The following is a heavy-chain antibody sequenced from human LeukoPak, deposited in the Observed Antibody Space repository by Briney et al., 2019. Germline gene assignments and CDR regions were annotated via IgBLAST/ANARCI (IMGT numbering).Heavy chain of an antibody. CDR1: RFTFSSYG. CDR2: ISHDGGRP. Sequence: GGSLRLSCAPSRFTFSSYGMHWVRQAPGKGLEWVAVISHDGGRPSYADSVKGRFTISRDNSKNTLYLQMSSLGPEDTAVYYCAKGRTIWWWFDASAIWGQGTMVTVSS. D-gene: IGHD2-21*01. V-gene: IGHV3-30*18. CDR3: AKGRTIWWWFDASAI. J-gene: IGHJ3*02.